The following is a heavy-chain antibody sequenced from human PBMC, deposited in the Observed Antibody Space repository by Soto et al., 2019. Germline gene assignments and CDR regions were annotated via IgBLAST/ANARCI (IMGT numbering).Heavy chain of an antibody. CDR1: GGSISSGDYY. CDR3: ARDQTTGGYYYYYGMDV. CDR2: IYYSGST. V-gene: IGHV4-30-4*01. J-gene: IGHJ6*02. Sequence: PSETRSLTCTVSGGSISSGDYYWSWIRQPPGKGLEWIGYIYYSGSTYYNPSLKSRVTISVDTSKNQFSLKLSSVTAADTAVYYCARDQTTGGYYYYYGMDVWGQGTTVTVSS. D-gene: IGHD4-17*01.